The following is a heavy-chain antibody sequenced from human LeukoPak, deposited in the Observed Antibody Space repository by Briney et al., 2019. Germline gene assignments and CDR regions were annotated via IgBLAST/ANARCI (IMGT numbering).Heavy chain of an antibody. CDR2: IKQDGSEK. D-gene: IGHD3-9*01. CDR1: GFTFSSYW. V-gene: IGHV3-7*01. CDR3: ARVMGLRYAANDY. J-gene: IGHJ4*02. Sequence: GGSLRLSCAASGFTFSSYWMSWVRQAPGKGLEWVANIKQDGSEKYYVDSVKGRFTISRDNAKNSLYLQMNSLRAEDTAVYYCARVMGLRYAANDYWGQGTLVIVSS.